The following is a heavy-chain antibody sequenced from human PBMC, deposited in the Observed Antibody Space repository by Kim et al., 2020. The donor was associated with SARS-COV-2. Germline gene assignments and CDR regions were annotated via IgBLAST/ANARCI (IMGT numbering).Heavy chain of an antibody. Sequence: SETLSLTCNVSGASISSSSYYWGWIRQPPGKGLEWIGTIYYSGSTYYNPSLNSRVTLSVDTSKNHFSLKLTSVTAADTAVYYCALHRWVLYFDIWGQGTMVTVSS. CDR1: GASISSSSYY. J-gene: IGHJ3*02. D-gene: IGHD2-2*03. CDR3: ALHRWVLYFDI. CDR2: IYYSGST. V-gene: IGHV4-39*02.